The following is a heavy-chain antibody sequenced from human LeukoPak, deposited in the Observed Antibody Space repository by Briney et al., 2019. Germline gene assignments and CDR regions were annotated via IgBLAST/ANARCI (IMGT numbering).Heavy chain of an antibody. CDR1: GFPFSSYA. CDR2: ISSDGSNK. D-gene: IGHD6-19*01. V-gene: IGHV3-30-3*01. Sequence: PGGSLRLSCAASGFPFSSYAMHWVRQAPGKGLEWVAVISSDGSNKYYADSVGVRFTISRDSSNSMLYLQVNSLRAEDTAVYYCAKAHSSGWYYFDHWGQGTLVTVSS. CDR3: AKAHSSGWYYFDH. J-gene: IGHJ4*02.